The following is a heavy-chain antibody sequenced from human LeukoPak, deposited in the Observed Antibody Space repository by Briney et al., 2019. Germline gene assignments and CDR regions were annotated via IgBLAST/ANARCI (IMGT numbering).Heavy chain of an antibody. CDR3: TAQDVPYYYDSSGYKSSDAFDI. D-gene: IGHD3-22*01. Sequence: GGSLRLSCAASGFTFSNAWMSWVRQAPGKGLEWVGRIKSKTDGRTTDYAAPVKGRFTISRDDSKNTLYLQMNSLKTEDTAVYYCTAQDVPYYYDSSGYKSSDAFDIWGQGTMVTVSS. CDR2: IKSKTDGRTT. J-gene: IGHJ3*02. CDR1: GFTFSNAW. V-gene: IGHV3-15*01.